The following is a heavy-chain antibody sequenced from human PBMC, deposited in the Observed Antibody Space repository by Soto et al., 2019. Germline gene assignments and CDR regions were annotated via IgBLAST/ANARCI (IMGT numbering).Heavy chain of an antibody. J-gene: IGHJ6*02. CDR1: GGSISSYY. V-gene: IGHV4-59*01. CDR2: IYYSGST. CDR3: ARASGYTNYYYYGMDV. Sequence: SETLSLTCTVSGGSISSYYWSWIRQPPGKGLEWIGYIYYSGSTNYNPSLKSRVTISVDTSKNQFSLKLSSVTAADTAVYYCARASGYTNYYYYGMDVWRQGTTVTVSS. D-gene: IGHD3-22*01.